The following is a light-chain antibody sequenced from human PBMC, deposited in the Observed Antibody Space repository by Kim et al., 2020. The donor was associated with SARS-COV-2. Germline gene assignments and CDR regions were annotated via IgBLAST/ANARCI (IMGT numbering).Light chain of an antibody. CDR2: GKN. CDR3: NSRDSSGNHLV. V-gene: IGLV3-19*01. J-gene: IGLJ2*01. CDR1: SLRIYY. Sequence: ALGQTVMITCQGDSLRIYYASWYQQKPGQAPVLVIYGKNNRPSGIPDRFSGSSSGNTASLTITGAQAEDEADYYCNSRDSSGNHLVFGGGTQLTVL.